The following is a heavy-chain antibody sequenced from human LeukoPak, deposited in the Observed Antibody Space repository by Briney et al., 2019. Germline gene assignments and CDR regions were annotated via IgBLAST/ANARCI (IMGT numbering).Heavy chain of an antibody. CDR1: GLTFSIHW. Sequence: GGSLRLSCAASGLTFSIHWMNWVRQAPGKGLEWVANIKQDGSEKYYVDSVKGRFTISRDNAKNSLYLQMNSLRAEDTAVYYCARDFVLRYFDWLYPWGQGTLVTVSS. V-gene: IGHV3-7*03. CDR2: IKQDGSEK. CDR3: ARDFVLRYFDWLYP. J-gene: IGHJ5*02. D-gene: IGHD3-9*01.